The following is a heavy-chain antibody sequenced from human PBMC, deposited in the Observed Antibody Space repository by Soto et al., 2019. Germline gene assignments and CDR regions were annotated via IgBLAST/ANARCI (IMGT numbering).Heavy chain of an antibody. Sequence: PGGSLRLSCAASGFTVSSYAMHWVRQAPGKGLEWVSAISGSGGSTYYADSVKGRFTISRDNSKNTLYLQMNSLRAEDTAVYYCAKYSYDSSGRPFDYWGQGTLVTVSS. CDR3: AKYSYDSSGRPFDY. V-gene: IGHV3-23*01. J-gene: IGHJ4*02. D-gene: IGHD3-22*01. CDR2: ISGSGGST. CDR1: GFTVSSYA.